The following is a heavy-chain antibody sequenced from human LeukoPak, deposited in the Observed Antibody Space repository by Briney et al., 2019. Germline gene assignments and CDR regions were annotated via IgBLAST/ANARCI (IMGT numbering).Heavy chain of an antibody. D-gene: IGHD2-21*01. J-gene: IGHJ4*02. Sequence: GGSLRLSCAASDFTFTTYAMTWVRQAPGKGLEWVSSISGGGDITYYTDSVKGRFTISRDNSKNTLYMEMKSPRAEDTAVYYCAKASSLLRGPMVIYYFDFWGQGTLVTVSS. CDR2: ISGGGDIT. CDR3: AKASSLLRGPMVIYYFDF. CDR1: DFTFTTYA. V-gene: IGHV3-23*01.